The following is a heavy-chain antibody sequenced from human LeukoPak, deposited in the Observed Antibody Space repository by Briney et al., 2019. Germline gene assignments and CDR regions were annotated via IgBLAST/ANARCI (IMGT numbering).Heavy chain of an antibody. CDR2: ISSSGSTI. D-gene: IGHD4-17*01. J-gene: IGHJ4*02. Sequence: GGSLRLSCAASGFTFSSYEMNWVRQAPGKGLEWVSYISSSGSTIYYADSVKGRFTISRDNSKNTLYLQMNSLRAEDTAVYYCAKGVGVGGYGDYLFRYWGQGTLVTVSS. CDR1: GFTFSSYE. CDR3: AKGVGVGGYGDYLFRY. V-gene: IGHV3-48*03.